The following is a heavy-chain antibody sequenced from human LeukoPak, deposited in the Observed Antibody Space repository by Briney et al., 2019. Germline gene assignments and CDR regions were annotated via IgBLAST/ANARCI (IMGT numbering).Heavy chain of an antibody. Sequence: ASVKVSCKVSGYTLTELSMHWVRQAPGKGLEWMGGFDPEDGETIYAQKFQGRVTMTEDTSTDTAYMELSSLRSEDTAVYYCARDGGYVYGMDVWGQGTTVTVSS. V-gene: IGHV1-24*01. D-gene: IGHD5-12*01. CDR3: ARDGGYVYGMDV. J-gene: IGHJ6*02. CDR2: FDPEDGET. CDR1: GYTLTELS.